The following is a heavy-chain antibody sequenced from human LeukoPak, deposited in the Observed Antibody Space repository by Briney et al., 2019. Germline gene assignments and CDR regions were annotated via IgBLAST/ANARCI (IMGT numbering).Heavy chain of an antibody. Sequence: PSETLSLTCTVSGGSISSGDYYWGWVRQPPGKGLECIGYIYYSGSSYYNPSLKSRVTISADTSKNQFSLKLSSVTAADTAVYYCARVPWDENYFDYWGQGTLVTVSS. V-gene: IGHV4-30-4*01. CDR1: GGSISSGDYY. D-gene: IGHD1-26*01. J-gene: IGHJ4*02. CDR2: IYYSGSS. CDR3: ARVPWDENYFDY.